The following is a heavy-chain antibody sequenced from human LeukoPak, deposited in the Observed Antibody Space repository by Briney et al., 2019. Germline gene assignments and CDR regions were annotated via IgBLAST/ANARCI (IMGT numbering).Heavy chain of an antibody. V-gene: IGHV3-30-3*01. J-gene: IGHJ3*02. D-gene: IGHD3-10*01. CDR1: GFTFSSYA. Sequence: PGGSLRLSCAASGFTFSSYAVHWVRQAPGKGLEWVAIISYDGTNKYYADSVKGRFTISRDNSKNSLYLQMNSLRAEDTAEYYCARAPHLRVWFGELGTFDIWGQGTMVTVSS. CDR3: ARAPHLRVWFGELGTFDI. CDR2: ISYDGTNK.